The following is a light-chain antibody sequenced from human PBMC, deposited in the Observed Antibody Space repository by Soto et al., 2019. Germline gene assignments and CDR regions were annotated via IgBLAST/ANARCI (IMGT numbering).Light chain of an antibody. Sequence: DIQVTPSPSSLSASVGDRVTITCRSSQNITTYLNWYQQRPGKPPKLLTHTASPLQSGVTSRFSGSGSGTDFTLTISSLQPADFATYDCQQTYSTLNIFGQGNKLDI. CDR3: QQTYSTLNI. J-gene: IGKJ2*01. V-gene: IGKV1-39*01. CDR1: QNITTY. CDR2: TAS.